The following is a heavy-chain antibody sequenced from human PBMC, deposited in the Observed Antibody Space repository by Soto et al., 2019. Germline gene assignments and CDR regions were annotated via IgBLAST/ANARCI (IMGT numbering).Heavy chain of an antibody. V-gene: IGHV4-61*01. Sequence: SETLSLTCTVSGGSVSSGSYYWSWIRQPPGKGLEWIGYIYYSGSTNYNPSLKSRVTISVDTSKNQFSLKLSSVTAADTAVYYCARRTSIWYSRGLPYSLAYWGQGTLVTVSS. CDR1: GGSVSSGSYY. CDR3: ARRTSIWYSRGLPYSLAY. CDR2: IYYSGST. J-gene: IGHJ4*02. D-gene: IGHD6-13*01.